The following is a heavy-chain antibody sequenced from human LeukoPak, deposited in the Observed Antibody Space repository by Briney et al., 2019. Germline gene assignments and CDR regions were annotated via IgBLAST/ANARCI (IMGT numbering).Heavy chain of an antibody. J-gene: IGHJ6*02. Sequence: PGGSLRLSCAASGFTFSSYSMNWVRQAPGKGLEWVSSISSSSSYIYYADSVKGRFTISRDNAKNSLYLQMNSLRAEDTAVYYCARDMVRGVRYYYYGMDVWGQGTTVTVSS. CDR2: ISSSSSYI. V-gene: IGHV3-21*01. CDR3: ARDMVRGVRYYYYGMDV. D-gene: IGHD3-10*01. CDR1: GFTFSSYS.